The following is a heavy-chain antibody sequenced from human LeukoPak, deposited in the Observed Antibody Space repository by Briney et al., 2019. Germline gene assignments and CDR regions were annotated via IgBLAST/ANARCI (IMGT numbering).Heavy chain of an antibody. J-gene: IGHJ4*02. Sequence: SETLSLTCTVSGGSISSYYWSWIRQPPGKGLEWIGYIYYSGSTNYNPSLKSRVTISVDTCKNQFSLKLSSVTAADTAVYYCARLGSSAAFDYWGQGTLVTVSS. CDR3: ARLGSSAAFDY. CDR2: IYYSGST. V-gene: IGHV4-59*01. CDR1: GGSISSYY. D-gene: IGHD3-16*01.